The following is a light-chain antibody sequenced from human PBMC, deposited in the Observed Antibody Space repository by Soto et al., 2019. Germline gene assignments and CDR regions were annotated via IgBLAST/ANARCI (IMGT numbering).Light chain of an antibody. CDR3: CSYTPNRALVV. Sequence: QSALTQPASVAGSPGQSSTISSTGTSDDIGSFKYVSWYQQHPDQAPKLVIFDVSNRPSGLFNRFSGSKSGNTASLTISGLQTEDEADYYCCSYTPNRALVVFGSGTKVTVL. V-gene: IGLV2-14*03. CDR1: SDDIGSFKY. CDR2: DVS. J-gene: IGLJ1*01.